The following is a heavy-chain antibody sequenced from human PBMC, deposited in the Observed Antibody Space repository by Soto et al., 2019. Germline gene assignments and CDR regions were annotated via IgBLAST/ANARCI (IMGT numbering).Heavy chain of an antibody. CDR1: GGSIRGYY. Sequence: SETLSLTCTVSGGSIRGYYWSWIRQPPGKGLEWIGYMYNTGSTVYNPSFKSRVTISVDTSKNQFSLKLNSATAADTAVYYCARDLWGYCGTDCYPLDVWGQGTTVTVSS. CDR3: ARDLWGYCGTDCYPLDV. J-gene: IGHJ6*02. D-gene: IGHD2-21*02. CDR2: MYNTGST. V-gene: IGHV4-59*01.